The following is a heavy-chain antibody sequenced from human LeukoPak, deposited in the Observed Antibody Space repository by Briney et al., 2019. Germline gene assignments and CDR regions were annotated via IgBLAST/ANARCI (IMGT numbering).Heavy chain of an antibody. D-gene: IGHD2-8*01. CDR2: ISAYNGNT. CDR1: GYTFTSYG. Sequence: GASVKVSCKASGYTFTSYGISWVRQAPGQGLEWMGWISAYNGNTNYAQKLQGRVTMTTDTSTSTAYMELRSLRSDDTAVYYCARVQNGRTVLSNWLDPWGQGTLVTVSS. CDR3: ARVQNGRTVLSNWLDP. V-gene: IGHV1-18*01. J-gene: IGHJ5*02.